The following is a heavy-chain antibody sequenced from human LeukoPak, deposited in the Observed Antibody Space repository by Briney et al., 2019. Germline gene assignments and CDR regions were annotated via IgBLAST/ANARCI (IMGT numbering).Heavy chain of an antibody. CDR3: ASGRQLGY. CDR1: GFTFSNSW. D-gene: IGHD6-13*01. V-gene: IGHV3-7*01. CDR2: IKEDGSEK. J-gene: IGHJ4*02. Sequence: GGSLRLSCAASGFTFSNSWMSWVRQAPGKGLEWVANIKEDGSEKYYVDSVKGRFTISRDDARNSLYLQMNSLRAEDTAVYYCASGRQLGYWGQGTLVTVSS.